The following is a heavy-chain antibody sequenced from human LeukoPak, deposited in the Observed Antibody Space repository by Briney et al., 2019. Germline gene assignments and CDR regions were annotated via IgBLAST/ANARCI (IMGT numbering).Heavy chain of an antibody. Sequence: PGGSLRLSCVVSGFTFSSYAMSWVRQAPGKGLEWVSATSGSGGSTYYADSVKGRFTISRDNSKNTLYLQMNSLRAEDTAVYYCAKPKEMATIGDFDYWGQGTLVTVSS. V-gene: IGHV3-23*01. CDR2: TSGSGGST. CDR1: GFTFSSYA. CDR3: AKPKEMATIGDFDY. J-gene: IGHJ4*02. D-gene: IGHD5-24*01.